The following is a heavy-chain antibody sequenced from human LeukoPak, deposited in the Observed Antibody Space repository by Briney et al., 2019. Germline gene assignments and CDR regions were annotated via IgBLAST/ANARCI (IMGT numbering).Heavy chain of an antibody. CDR2: IIPIFGTA. Sequence: SVKVSCKASGGTFSSYAISWVRQAPGQGLEWMGGIIPIFGTANYEQKFQGRVTITTDESTSTAYLELSSLRSEDTAVYYCARSTTFGAMVTYYFDYWGQGTLVTVSS. J-gene: IGHJ4*02. CDR1: GGTFSSYA. CDR3: ARSTTFGAMVTYYFDY. V-gene: IGHV1-69*05. D-gene: IGHD5-18*01.